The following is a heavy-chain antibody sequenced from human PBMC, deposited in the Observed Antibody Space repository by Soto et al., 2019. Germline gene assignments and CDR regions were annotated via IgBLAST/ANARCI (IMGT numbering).Heavy chain of an antibody. J-gene: IGHJ5*02. CDR2: ISSSSSYI. CDR1: GFTFSSYS. Sequence: GSLRISCTASGFTFSSYSMNWVRQAPGKGLEWVSSISSSSSYIYYADSVKGPFTISSDNAKNSLYLQLNSLKADDTAVSYCATQNWFDPWGQGTLVTVSS. CDR3: ATQNWFDP. V-gene: IGHV3-21*01.